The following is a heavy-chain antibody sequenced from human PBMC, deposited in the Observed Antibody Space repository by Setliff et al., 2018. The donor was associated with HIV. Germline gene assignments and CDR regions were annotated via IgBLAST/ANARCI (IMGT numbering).Heavy chain of an antibody. J-gene: IGHJ4*02. V-gene: IGHV4-34*01. CDR2: INHSGGT. Sequence: SETLSLTCAVYGGSFSGYHWSWIRQPPGKGLEWIGDINHSGGTNYNPSLKSRVTISVDTSKNQFSLRLTSVTAADTAMYYCARVIQTPGSPYARFDFWGQGTLVTVSS. D-gene: IGHD2-2*01. CDR3: ARVIQTPGSPYARFDF. CDR1: GGSFSGYH.